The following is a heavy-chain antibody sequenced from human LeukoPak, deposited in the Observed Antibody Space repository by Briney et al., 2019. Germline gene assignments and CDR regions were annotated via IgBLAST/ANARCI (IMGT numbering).Heavy chain of an antibody. D-gene: IGHD3-22*01. CDR2: ISGSGDST. V-gene: IGHV3-23*01. CDR3: AKRLVSDYCDSSGYWGY. Sequence: GRSLRPSCAASGFTFSSYAMSWVRQAPGKGREWVSAISGSGDSTYYSDSVKGRFTISRDNSKNTLYVQMNSLRAEDTAVYYCAKRLVSDYCDSSGYWGYWGQGTLVTVSS. CDR1: GFTFSSYA. J-gene: IGHJ4*02.